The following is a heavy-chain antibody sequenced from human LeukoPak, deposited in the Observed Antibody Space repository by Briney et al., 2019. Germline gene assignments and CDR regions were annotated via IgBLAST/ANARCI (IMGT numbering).Heavy chain of an antibody. D-gene: IGHD4-17*01. J-gene: IGHJ4*02. CDR3: ARTTVTRSLDFDY. CDR2: IYYSGSN. V-gene: IGHV4-39*07. CDR1: GDSISSSSSY. Sequence: SETLSLTCTVSGDSISSSSSYWGWIRQPPGKGLEWIGSIYYSGSNFDNPALKSRVTISVDTSKNQFSLKLSSVTAADTAVCYCARTTVTRSLDFDYWGQGTLVTVSS.